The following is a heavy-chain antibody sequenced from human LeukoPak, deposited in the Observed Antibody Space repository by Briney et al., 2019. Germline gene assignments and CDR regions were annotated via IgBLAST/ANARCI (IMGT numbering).Heavy chain of an antibody. Sequence: GGSLRLSCAASGFTFSNAWMSWVRQAPGKGLEWVGRIKSKTDGGTTDYAAPVKGRFTISRDDSKNTLYLQMNSLKTEDTAVYYCTTVGRVGPYYYMDVWGKGTTVTVSS. CDR1: GFTFSNAW. V-gene: IGHV3-15*01. CDR2: IKSKTDGGTT. J-gene: IGHJ6*03. CDR3: TTVGRVGPYYYMDV.